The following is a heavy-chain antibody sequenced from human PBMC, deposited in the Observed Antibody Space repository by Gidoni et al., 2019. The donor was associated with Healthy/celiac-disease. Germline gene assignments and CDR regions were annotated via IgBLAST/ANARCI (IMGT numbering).Heavy chain of an antibody. CDR1: GGTFSSYA. J-gene: IGHJ6*02. V-gene: IGHV1-69*01. Sequence: QVQLVQSGAEVKKPGSSVKVSCKASGGTFSSYAISWVRQAPGQGLEWMGGIIPIFGTANYAQKFQGRVTITADESTSTAYMELSSLRSEDTAVYYCARDPWYYYDSSGYTASGDYYGMDVWGQGTTVTVSS. D-gene: IGHD3-22*01. CDR3: ARDPWYYYDSSGYTASGDYYGMDV. CDR2: IIPIFGTA.